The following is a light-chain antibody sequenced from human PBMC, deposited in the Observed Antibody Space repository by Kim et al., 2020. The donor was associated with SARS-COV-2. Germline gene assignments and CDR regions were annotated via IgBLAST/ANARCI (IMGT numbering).Light chain of an antibody. CDR3: QQYYKWPPRIT. CDR2: DAS. CDR1: QILTST. J-gene: IGKJ4*01. V-gene: IGKV3-15*01. Sequence: GETATLSCRPSQILTSTFIAWYQQKPSQAPRLLIYDASSRATGVPDRFTGSGSGTDFTLTISSLQSEDFGVYFCQQYYKWPPRITFGGGTKVDIK.